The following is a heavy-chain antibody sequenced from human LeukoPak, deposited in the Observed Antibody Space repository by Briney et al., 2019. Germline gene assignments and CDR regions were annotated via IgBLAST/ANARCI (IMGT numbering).Heavy chain of an antibody. Sequence: SETLSLTCSVSGGSISSYYWSWIRQPPGKGLEWIGYIYYSGSTNYNPSLKSRVTMSVDTSKNQFSLKLTSVTAADTAVYYCARLRPVACYDAFDIWGHGTMVTVSS. V-gene: IGHV4-59*08. J-gene: IGHJ3*02. CDR3: ARLRPVACYDAFDI. D-gene: IGHD6-19*01. CDR2: IYYSGST. CDR1: GGSISSYY.